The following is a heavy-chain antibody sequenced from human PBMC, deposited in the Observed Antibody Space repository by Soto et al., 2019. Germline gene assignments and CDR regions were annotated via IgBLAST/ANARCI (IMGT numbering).Heavy chain of an antibody. CDR2: IFSNDEK. CDR3: ARIRDEDSSGGSCYYYFDY. D-gene: IGHD2-15*01. Sequence: QVTLKESGPVLVKPTETLTLTCTVSGFSLSNARMGVSWIRQPPGKALEWLAHIFSNDEKSYSTSLKSRLTISKDTSTSQVVLTMTNMDPVDTATYYCARIRDEDSSGGSCYYYFDYWGQGTLVTVSS. CDR1: GFSLSNARMG. V-gene: IGHV2-26*01. J-gene: IGHJ4*02.